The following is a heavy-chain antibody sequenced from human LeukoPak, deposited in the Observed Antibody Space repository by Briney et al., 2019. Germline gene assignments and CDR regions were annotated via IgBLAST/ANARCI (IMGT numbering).Heavy chain of an antibody. CDR2: ISGSGSDI. D-gene: IGHD2-8*01. J-gene: IGHJ4*01. CDR1: GFSISDSY. Sequence: GGSLRLSCVVSGFSISDSYMTWIRQTPGEGLEWLAYISGSGSDIYFADSVKGRFTISRDNAKNSLYLQMNSLRPEDTALYYCSTDPRLLMYWGHGTLVTVSS. CDR3: STDPRLLMY. V-gene: IGHV3-11*01.